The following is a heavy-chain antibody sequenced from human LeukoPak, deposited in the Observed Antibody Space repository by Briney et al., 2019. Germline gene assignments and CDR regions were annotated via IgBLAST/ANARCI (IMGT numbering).Heavy chain of an antibody. CDR2: IQYDGSNK. D-gene: IGHD2-2*01. V-gene: IGHV3-30*02. CDR1: GFTFSSYG. J-gene: IGHJ4*02. CDR3: ATQGDCSSTSCFYPLGY. Sequence: GGSLRLSCAASGFTFSSYGMHWVRQAPGKGLEWVAFIQYDGSNKYYADSVKGRFTISRDNSKNTLYLQMNSLRAEDTAMYYCATQGDCSSTSCFYPLGYWGQGTLVTVSS.